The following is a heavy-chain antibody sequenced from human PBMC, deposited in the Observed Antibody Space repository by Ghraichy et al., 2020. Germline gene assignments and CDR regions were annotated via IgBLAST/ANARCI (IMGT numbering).Heavy chain of an antibody. CDR3: ARPQYYYDSSGYDPYDAFDI. V-gene: IGHV3-21*01. CDR1: GFTFSSYS. Sequence: GGSLRLSCAASGFTFSSYSMNWVRQAPGKGLEWVSSISSSSSYIYYADSVKGRFTISRDNAKNSLYLQMNSLRAEDTAVYYCARPQYYYDSSGYDPYDAFDIWGQGTMVTVSS. D-gene: IGHD3-22*01. CDR2: ISSSSSYI. J-gene: IGHJ3*02.